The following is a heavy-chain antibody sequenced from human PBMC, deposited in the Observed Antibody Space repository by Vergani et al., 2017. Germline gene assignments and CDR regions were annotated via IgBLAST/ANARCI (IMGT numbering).Heavy chain of an antibody. V-gene: IGHV4-61*02. J-gene: IGHJ5*02. CDR2: IHSSGTT. D-gene: IGHD3-10*01. Sequence: QVQLHESGPGLVKPSQTLSLTCTVSCGSITSGRFYWSWIRQPAGKGLEWIGRIHSSGTTNYNPSLKSRVTLSVDTSKNQLSLRMTSVTAADTAVYYCARDSWTSELRGVYWFDTWGQGTLVSVSS. CDR3: ARDSWTSELRGVYWFDT. CDR1: CGSITSGRFY.